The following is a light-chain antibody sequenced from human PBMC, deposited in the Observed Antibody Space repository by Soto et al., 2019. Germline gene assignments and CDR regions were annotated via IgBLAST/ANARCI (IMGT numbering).Light chain of an antibody. CDR3: QSYDSSLSGSEV. CDR2: GNS. CDR1: SSNIGAGYD. J-gene: IGLJ2*01. Sequence: QSVLTQPPSVSGAPRQRVTISCTGSSSNIGAGYDVHWYQQLPGTAPKLLIYGNSNRPSRVPDRFSGSKSGTSASLAITGLQAEDEADYYCQSYDSSLSGSEVFGGGTKLTVL. V-gene: IGLV1-40*01.